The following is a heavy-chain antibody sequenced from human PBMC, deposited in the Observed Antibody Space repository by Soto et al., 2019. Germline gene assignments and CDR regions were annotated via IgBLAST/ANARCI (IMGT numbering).Heavy chain of an antibody. CDR3: AKDGVDPVMVTEVYYYGMDV. J-gene: IGHJ6*04. CDR1: GFTFSCYW. D-gene: IGHD5-18*01. Sequence: EVQLVESGGGLVQPGGSLRLSCAASGFTFSCYWMRWFRQAPGKGLEWVANIKQNGSEKYDVDSVKGRFTISRDNAKNAMYLQRSSLRADDTSVYYCAKDGVDPVMVTEVYYYGMDVWGEGTTVTVSS. V-gene: IGHV3-7*04. CDR2: IKQNGSEK.